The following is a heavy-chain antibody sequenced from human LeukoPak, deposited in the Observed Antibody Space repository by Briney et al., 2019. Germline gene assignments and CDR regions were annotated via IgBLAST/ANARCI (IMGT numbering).Heavy chain of an antibody. Sequence: SETLSLTCAVYGGSFSGYYWSWIRQPPGEGLEWIGEINHSGSTNYNPSLKSRVTISVDTSKNQFSLKLSSVTAADTAVYYCARGFASLFNPDVFDYWGQGTLVTVSS. J-gene: IGHJ4*02. CDR3: ARGFASLFNPDVFDY. V-gene: IGHV4-34*01. D-gene: IGHD2-21*01. CDR1: GGSFSGYY. CDR2: INHSGST.